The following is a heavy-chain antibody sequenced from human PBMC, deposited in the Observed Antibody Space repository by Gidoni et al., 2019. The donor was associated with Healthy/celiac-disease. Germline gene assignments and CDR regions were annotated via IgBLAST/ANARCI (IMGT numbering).Heavy chain of an antibody. Sequence: EVQLLESGGGLVQPGGSLRLSCAASGFTFSSAAMSWVRQAPGKGLEWVSAISGSGGSTYYADSVKGRFTISRDNSKNTLYLQMNSLRAEDTAVYYCAKDKWVILTGYSSPFDYWGQGTLVTVSS. CDR2: ISGSGGST. CDR3: AKDKWVILTGYSSPFDY. V-gene: IGHV3-23*01. D-gene: IGHD3-9*01. CDR1: GFTFSSAA. J-gene: IGHJ4*02.